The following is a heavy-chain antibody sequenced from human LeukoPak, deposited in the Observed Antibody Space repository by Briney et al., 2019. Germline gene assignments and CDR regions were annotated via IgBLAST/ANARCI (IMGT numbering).Heavy chain of an antibody. CDR3: ARGDTAENFDY. J-gene: IGHJ4*02. CDR2: IYTSGST. CDR1: GGSISSDSYY. V-gene: IGHV4-61*02. Sequence: SETLSLTCTVSGGSISSDSYYWSWIRQPAGTGLEWIGRIYTSGSTNYNPSLKSRVTISVDTSRNQFSLKLSSVTAADTAVYYCARGDTAENFDYWGQGTLVTVSS. D-gene: IGHD5-18*01.